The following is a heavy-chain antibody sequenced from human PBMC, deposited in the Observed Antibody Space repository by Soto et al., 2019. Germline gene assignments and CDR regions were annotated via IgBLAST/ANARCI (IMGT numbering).Heavy chain of an antibody. V-gene: IGHV1-69*06. CDR2: IIPIFGTA. D-gene: IGHD5-12*01. J-gene: IGHJ4*02. CDR1: GGTFSSYA. CDR3: ARAMGYDWFYFDY. Sequence: RASVKVSCKASGGTFSSYAISWVRRAPGQGLEWMGGIIPIFGTANYAQKFQGRVTITADKSTSTAYMELSSLRSEDTAVYYCARAMGYDWFYFDYWGQGTLVTVSS.